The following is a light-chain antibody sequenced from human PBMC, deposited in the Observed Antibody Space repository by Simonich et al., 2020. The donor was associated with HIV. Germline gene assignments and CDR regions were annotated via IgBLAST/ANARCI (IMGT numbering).Light chain of an antibody. J-gene: IGKJ2*01. Sequence: EKVMTQYTATLSVSPGERATLSCSASPSVSSNLAWYEQKPVQAPRLLIYGASTSATGIPARFSGSGSGTEFTLTISSLQSEYFAVYYCQQYNKWPYTFGQGTKLEIK. CDR2: GAS. CDR3: QQYNKWPYT. CDR1: PSVSSN. V-gene: IGKV3-15*01.